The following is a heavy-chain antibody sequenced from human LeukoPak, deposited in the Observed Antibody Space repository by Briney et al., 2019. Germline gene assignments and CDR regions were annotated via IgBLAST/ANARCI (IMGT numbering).Heavy chain of an antibody. D-gene: IGHD6-6*01. CDR1: GYTFTSYG. J-gene: IGHJ4*02. V-gene: IGHV1-18*01. CDR3: ARLHWGSIAAVFDY. Sequence: ASVKVSCKASGYTFTSYGISWVRQAPGQGLEWMGWISAYNGNTNYAQKLQGRVTMTTDTSTSTAYMELRSLRSDDTAVYYCARLHWGSIAAVFDYWGQGTLVTVSS. CDR2: ISAYNGNT.